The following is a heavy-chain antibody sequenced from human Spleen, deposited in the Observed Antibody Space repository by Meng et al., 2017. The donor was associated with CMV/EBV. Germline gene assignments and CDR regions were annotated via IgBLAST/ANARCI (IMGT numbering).Heavy chain of an antibody. CDR2: INTNTGNP. J-gene: IGHJ4*02. CDR1: FTGYA. D-gene: IGHD3-10*01. Sequence: FTGYAMKWERQAPGQGLEWMGWINTNTGNPTYAQGFTGRFVFSLDTSVSTAYLQISSLKAEDTAVYYCARDRDVLLWFGEFRIFDYWGQGTLVTVSS. V-gene: IGHV7-4-1*02. CDR3: ARDRDVLLWFGEFRIFDY.